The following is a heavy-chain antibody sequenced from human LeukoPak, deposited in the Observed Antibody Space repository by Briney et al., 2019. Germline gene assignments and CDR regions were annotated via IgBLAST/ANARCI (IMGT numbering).Heavy chain of an antibody. J-gene: IGHJ4*02. D-gene: IGHD6-13*01. V-gene: IGHV1-18*01. CDR3: AKDGNSFDI. CDR1: GYTFSNYG. CDR2: IIPNKGKT. Sequence: ASVKVSCKASGYTFSNYGISWVRQAPGQGPEWMGWIIPNKGKTNYAQKFQGRVTITGDTSTSTAYMELRSLRSDDTAVDYGAKDGNSFDIWGQGTLVTVSS.